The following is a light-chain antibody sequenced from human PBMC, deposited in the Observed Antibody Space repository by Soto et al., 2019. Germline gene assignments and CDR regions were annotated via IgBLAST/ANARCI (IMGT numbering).Light chain of an antibody. J-gene: IGKJ1*01. V-gene: IGKV1-5*03. CDR2: KAS. CDR3: QQYNSDSWT. Sequence: DIQMTQSPSTLSASVGDIVTITCRSSQRISSWLAWYQQKPGKAPKLLIYKASSLESGVPSRFSGSGSGTEFTLTIRSLQPDDFAPYYCQQYNSDSWTFGQGNKVESK. CDR1: QRISSW.